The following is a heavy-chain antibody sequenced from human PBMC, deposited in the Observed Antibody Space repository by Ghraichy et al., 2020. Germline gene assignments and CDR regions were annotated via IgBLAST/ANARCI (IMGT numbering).Heavy chain of an antibody. J-gene: IGHJ6*02. CDR2: IYYSGST. CDR3: ARDRTTWGYYYYGMDV. D-gene: IGHD2-2*01. V-gene: IGHV4-59*01. Sequence: SQTLSLTCTVSGGSISSYYWSWIRQPPGKGLEWIGYIYYSGSTNYNPSLKSRVTISVDTSKNQFSLKLSSVTAADTAVYYCARDRTTWGYYYYGMDVWGQGTTVTVSS. CDR1: GGSISSYY.